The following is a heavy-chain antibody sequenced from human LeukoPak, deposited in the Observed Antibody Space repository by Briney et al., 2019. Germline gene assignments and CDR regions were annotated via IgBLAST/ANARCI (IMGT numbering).Heavy chain of an antibody. J-gene: IGHJ6*02. D-gene: IGHD1-26*01. CDR2: ISSSSSTI. Sequence: PGGSLRLSCAASGFTFSSYSMNWVRQAPGKGLEWVSYISSSSSTIYYADSVKGRFTISRDNAKNSLYLQINSLRAEDTAVYYCAGSSGSYPHYYYYYGMDVWGQGTRVTVSS. CDR3: AGSSGSYPHYYYYYGMDV. CDR1: GFTFSSYS. V-gene: IGHV3-48*04.